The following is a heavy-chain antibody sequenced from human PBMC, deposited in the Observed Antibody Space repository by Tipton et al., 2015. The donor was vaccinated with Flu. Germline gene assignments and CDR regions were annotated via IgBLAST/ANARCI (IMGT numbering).Heavy chain of an antibody. CDR2: IKQDGSET. Sequence: SLRLSCAASGFAFSTYWILWVRQAPGKGLEWVAHIKQDGSETYYVDSVKGRFTISRDNAKNSVYLQMNSLRVDDTAVYFCGRDMTEWGQGTLVTVSS. J-gene: IGHJ4*02. CDR1: GFAFSTYW. D-gene: IGHD2-21*02. CDR3: GRDMTE. V-gene: IGHV3-7*01.